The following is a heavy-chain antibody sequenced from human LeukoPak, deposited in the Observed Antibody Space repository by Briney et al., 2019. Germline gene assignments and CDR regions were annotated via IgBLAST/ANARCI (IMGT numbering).Heavy chain of an antibody. CDR1: GFTFGDYA. Sequence: PGGSLRLSCTASGFTFGDYAMSWVRQAPGKGLEWVGFIRSKAYGGTTEYAASVKGRFTISRDDSKSIAYLRMNSLKTEDTAVYYCTRESSHYYDSSGYDYWGQGTLVTVSS. V-gene: IGHV3-49*04. CDR2: IRSKAYGGTT. D-gene: IGHD3-22*01. J-gene: IGHJ4*02. CDR3: TRESSHYYDSSGYDY.